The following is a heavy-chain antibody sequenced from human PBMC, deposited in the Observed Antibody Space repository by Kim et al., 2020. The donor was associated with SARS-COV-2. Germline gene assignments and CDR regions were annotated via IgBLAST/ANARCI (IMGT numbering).Heavy chain of an antibody. Sequence: NSNPSLKSRVTISVDTSKTQFSLKLSSVTAADTAVYYCARGGIRSAPLGRWGQGTLVTVSS. D-gene: IGHD2-15*01. CDR3: ARGGIRSAPLGR. J-gene: IGHJ4*02. V-gene: IGHV4-34*01.